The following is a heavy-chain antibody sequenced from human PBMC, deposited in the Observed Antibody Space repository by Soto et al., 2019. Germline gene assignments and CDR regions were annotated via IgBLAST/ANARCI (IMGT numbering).Heavy chain of an antibody. V-gene: IGHV3-33*01. CDR2: IWYDGSEK. J-gene: IGHJ4*02. Sequence: QVQLVESGGGVVQPGRSLRLSCAASGFTFSSYAMHWVRQAPGKGLEWVAVIWYDGSEKYYADSVKGRFTISRDNSKNTLYLQMNSLRVEDTGVYYCARDRGAAARLFDYWGQGSLVTVSS. D-gene: IGHD6-13*01. CDR1: GFTFSSYA. CDR3: ARDRGAAARLFDY.